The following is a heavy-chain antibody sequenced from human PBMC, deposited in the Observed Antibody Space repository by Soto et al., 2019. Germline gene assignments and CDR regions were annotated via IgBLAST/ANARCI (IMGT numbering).Heavy chain of an antibody. Sequence: QLQLQESGSGLVKPSQTLSLTCAVSGGSISSGGYSWSWIRQPPGKGLEWIGYIYHSGSTYYNPSLKSRVTISVDRSKNRCSRKLSSVTAADTAVYYCASLRSGWGIDYWGQGTLVTVSS. CDR3: ASLRSGWGIDY. J-gene: IGHJ4*02. V-gene: IGHV4-30-2*01. D-gene: IGHD6-19*01. CDR2: IYHSGST. CDR1: GGSISSGGYS.